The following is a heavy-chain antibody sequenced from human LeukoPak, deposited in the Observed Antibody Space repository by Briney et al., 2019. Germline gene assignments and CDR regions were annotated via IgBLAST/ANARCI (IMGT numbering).Heavy chain of an antibody. CDR1: GYTLTELS. D-gene: IGHD2-15*01. CDR3: ARAGRRPGYWFDP. J-gene: IGHJ5*02. CDR2: FDPEDGET. V-gene: IGHV1-24*01. Sequence: ASVKVSCKVSGYTLTELSMHWVRQAPGKGLEWMGGFDPEDGETIYARKFQGRVTMTRNTSISTAYMELSSLRSEDTAVYYCARAGRRPGYWFDPWGQGTLVTVSS.